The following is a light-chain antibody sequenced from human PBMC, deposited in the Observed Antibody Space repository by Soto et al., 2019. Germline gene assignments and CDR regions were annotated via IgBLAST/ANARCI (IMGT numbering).Light chain of an antibody. CDR3: QQYGSSPFT. J-gene: IGKJ4*01. V-gene: IGKV3-20*01. Sequence: EIVLTQSPGTLSLSPGERATLSCRASQSVSSSYLAWYQQKPGQAPRLLIYGASSRATGIPDRFSGSGSGTDFTLTISRLEPEDLAVYYCQQYGSSPFTVGGGTKVEIK. CDR1: QSVSSSY. CDR2: GAS.